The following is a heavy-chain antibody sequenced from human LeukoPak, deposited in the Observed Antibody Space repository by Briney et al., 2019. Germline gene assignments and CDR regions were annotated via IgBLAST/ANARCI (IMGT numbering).Heavy chain of an antibody. D-gene: IGHD3-9*01. Sequence: SETLSLTCTVSGASISNYYWGWVRQPPGKGLEWVGYIYYSGSTNYNPSLKSRVTISLDTSKNQFSLNLTSVTAADTAVYYCAKTARLRYFEYWGQGTLVTVSS. V-gene: IGHV4-59*03. J-gene: IGHJ4*02. CDR3: AKTARLRYFEY. CDR2: IYYSGST. CDR1: GASISNYY.